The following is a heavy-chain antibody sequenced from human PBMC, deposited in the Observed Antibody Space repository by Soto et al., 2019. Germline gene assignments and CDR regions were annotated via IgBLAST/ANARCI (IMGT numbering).Heavy chain of an antibody. CDR1: GFTFSDYY. Sequence: PGGSVRLSCAASGFTFSDYYMSWIRQAPGKGLEWVSYISSSGSTIYYADSVKGRFTISRDNAKNSLYLQMNSLRAEDTAVYYCASSVVQVPYYYYGMDVWGQGTTVTFSS. CDR3: ASSVVQVPYYYYGMDV. J-gene: IGHJ6*02. D-gene: IGHD2-2*01. V-gene: IGHV3-11*01. CDR2: ISSSGSTI.